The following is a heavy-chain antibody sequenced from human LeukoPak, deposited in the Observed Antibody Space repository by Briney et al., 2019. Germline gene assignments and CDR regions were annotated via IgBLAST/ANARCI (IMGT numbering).Heavy chain of an antibody. CDR1: GFTFSSYA. J-gene: IGHJ4*02. CDR2: ISGSGGST. CDR3: AKEFLDNSGYYGGGAVDY. V-gene: IGHV3-23*01. D-gene: IGHD3-22*01. Sequence: TGGSLRLSCAASGFTFSSYAMSWVRQAPGKGLEWVSGISGSGGSTYYADSVKGRLTISRDNSKNTLYLQMNSLRAEDTAVYDCAKEFLDNSGYYGGGAVDYWGQGTLVTVSS.